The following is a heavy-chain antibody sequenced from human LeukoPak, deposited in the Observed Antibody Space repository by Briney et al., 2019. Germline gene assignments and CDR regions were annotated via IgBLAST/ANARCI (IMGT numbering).Heavy chain of an antibody. CDR2: ISWYSGSI. CDR1: GFTFDDYA. CDR3: AKSESSGWPIDAFDI. D-gene: IGHD6-19*01. Sequence: PGRSLRLSCAASGFTFDDYAMHWVRQAPGKGLEWVSGISWYSGSIGYADSVKGRFTISRDNAKNSLYLQMNSLRAEDMALYYCAKSESSGWPIDAFDIWGQGTMVTVSS. J-gene: IGHJ3*02. V-gene: IGHV3-9*03.